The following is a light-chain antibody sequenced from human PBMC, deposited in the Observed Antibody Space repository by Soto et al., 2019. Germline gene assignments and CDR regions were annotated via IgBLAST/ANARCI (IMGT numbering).Light chain of an antibody. CDR1: QSVLYSSNNKNY. J-gene: IGKJ1*01. Sequence: DIVMTQSPDSLAVSLGERATINCKSSQSVLYSSNNKNYLAWYQQKPGPPPKLLIYWASTRESGVPDRFSGSGYGTDFTLTISSLQAEDVAVYYCQQYYSTPRTFGQGTKVEIK. CDR2: WAS. V-gene: IGKV4-1*01. CDR3: QQYYSTPRT.